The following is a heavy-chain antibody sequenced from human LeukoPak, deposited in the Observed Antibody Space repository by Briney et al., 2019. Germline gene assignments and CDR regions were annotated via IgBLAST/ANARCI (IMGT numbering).Heavy chain of an antibody. CDR2: IKQDGSEK. Sequence: GGSLRLSCVDSGFTFSSNWMSWVRQAPGKGLEWVASIKQDGSEKHYVDSVRGRFIISRDNAKKSLFLQMNSLRVEDTDVYYCAREGGYGGVFDYWGQGTLVTVSS. CDR1: GFTFSSNW. CDR3: AREGGYGGVFDY. D-gene: IGHD5-12*01. V-gene: IGHV3-7*01. J-gene: IGHJ4*02.